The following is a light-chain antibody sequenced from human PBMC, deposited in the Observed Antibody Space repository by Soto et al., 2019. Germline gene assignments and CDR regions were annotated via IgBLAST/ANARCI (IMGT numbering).Light chain of an antibody. CDR1: QSISNS. CDR3: QQSYSTPRT. V-gene: IGKV1-39*01. CDR2: APS. Sequence: DIPMTQSPSSLSASVGDRVTITCRASQSISNSLNWYQQKPGKDPNLLIYAPSSLQSGVPSRFSGSGSGTDCTLTISSLQPEDFATYYCQQSYSTPRTFGQGTKLEIK. J-gene: IGKJ2*01.